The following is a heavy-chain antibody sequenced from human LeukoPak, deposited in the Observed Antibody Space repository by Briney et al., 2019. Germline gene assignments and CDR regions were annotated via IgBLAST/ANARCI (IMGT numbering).Heavy chain of an antibody. CDR3: ARDIISEYSKSHSHFDP. CDR2: IYYRGST. Sequence: SETLSLTCTVSGGSLSSQYWSWIRQPPGKVLEWIGYIYYRGSTSYNPSLKSRVTISVDTSKNQFSLRLNSVTAADTAVYYCARDIISEYSKSHSHFDPWGQGTLVTVSS. CDR1: GGSLSSQY. V-gene: IGHV4-59*11. J-gene: IGHJ5*02. D-gene: IGHD5-18*01.